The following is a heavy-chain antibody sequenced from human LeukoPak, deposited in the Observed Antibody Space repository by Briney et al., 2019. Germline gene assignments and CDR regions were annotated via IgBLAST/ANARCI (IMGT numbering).Heavy chain of an antibody. CDR2: ITSGSSYI. D-gene: IGHD1-26*01. CDR3: ARDPYSGSYGNYYYYFMDV. V-gene: IGHV3-21*01. CDR1: GFTFSSYN. J-gene: IGHJ6*03. Sequence: GGSLRLSCVASGFTFSSYNMNWVRQAPGKGLEWVSSITSGSSYIYYADSVKGRFTISRDNAKNSLYLQMNSLRAEDTAVYYCARDPYSGSYGNYYYYFMDVWGKGTTVTISS.